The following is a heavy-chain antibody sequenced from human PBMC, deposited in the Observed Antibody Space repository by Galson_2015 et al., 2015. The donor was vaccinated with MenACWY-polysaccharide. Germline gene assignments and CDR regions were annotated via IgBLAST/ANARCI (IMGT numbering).Heavy chain of an antibody. J-gene: IGHJ1*01. Sequence: PALVKPTQTLTPTCTFSGFALSSGGEAVGWIRQPPGKALEWLALVYWNNDKRYSPSLGSRLTIAKDASRNEVVLTMTNMDPVDTATYYCAHRRGYCSTTSCHVTSYQYWGQGTLVTVSS. CDR3: AHRRGYCSTTSCHVTSYQY. CDR2: VYWNNDK. CDR1: GFALSSGGEA. D-gene: IGHD2-15*01. V-gene: IGHV2-5*01.